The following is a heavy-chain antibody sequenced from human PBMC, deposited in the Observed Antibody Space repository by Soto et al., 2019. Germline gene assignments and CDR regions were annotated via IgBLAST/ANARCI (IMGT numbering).Heavy chain of an antibody. J-gene: IGHJ5*02. CDR3: ARQNDLQWLVRGSWFDP. Sequence: SETLSLTCTVSGDSISSYYWNWIRQSPGKGLEWIGYIYYSGSTNYNPSLTSRVTISIDTSKNQFSLRLRSVTATDTAVYYCARQNDLQWLVRGSWFDPWGQGILVTVSS. CDR2: IYYSGST. CDR1: GDSISSYY. D-gene: IGHD6-19*01. V-gene: IGHV4-59*01.